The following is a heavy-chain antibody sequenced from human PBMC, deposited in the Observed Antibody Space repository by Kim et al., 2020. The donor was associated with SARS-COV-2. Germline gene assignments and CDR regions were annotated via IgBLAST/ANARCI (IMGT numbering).Heavy chain of an antibody. CDR2: ISYDGSNK. Sequence: GGSLRLSCAASGFTFSSYGMHWVRQAPGKGLEWVAVISYDGSNKYYADSVKGRFTISRDNSKNTLYLQMNSLRAEDTAVYYCAKALGYCSSTSCLDAFD. J-gene: IGHJ3*02. D-gene: IGHD2-2*01. CDR1: GFTFSSYG. CDR3: AKALGYCSSTSCLDAFD. V-gene: IGHV3-30*18.